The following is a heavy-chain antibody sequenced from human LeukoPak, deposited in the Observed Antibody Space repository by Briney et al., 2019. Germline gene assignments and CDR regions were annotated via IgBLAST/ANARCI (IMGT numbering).Heavy chain of an antibody. V-gene: IGHV4-59*01. CDR3: ARLLDYDNSGDTDTFDI. CDR1: GGSMYSYY. D-gene: IGHD3-22*01. J-gene: IGHJ3*02. Sequence: SETLSLTCSLSGGSMYSYYWSWIRQPPGKGLEWIAFIYYNGSTKYNPSLQSRVTISLDTSKNHFSLQLRSVTAADTAMYYCARLLDYDNSGDTDTFDIWGQGTMVTVSS. CDR2: IYYNGST.